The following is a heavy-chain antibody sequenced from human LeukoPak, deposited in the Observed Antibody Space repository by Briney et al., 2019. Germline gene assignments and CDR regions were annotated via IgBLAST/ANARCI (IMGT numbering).Heavy chain of an antibody. CDR2: IRYDGSNK. CDR3: ARPRGNVEMAAIPFDY. CDR1: GFTFSSYG. V-gene: IGHV3-30*02. Sequence: GGSLRLSCAASGFTFSSYGMHWVRQAPGKGLEWVAFIRYDGSNKYYADSVKGRFTISRDNAKNSLYLQMNSLRAEDTAVYYCARPRGNVEMAAIPFDYWGQGKLVTVSS. J-gene: IGHJ4*02. D-gene: IGHD5-24*01.